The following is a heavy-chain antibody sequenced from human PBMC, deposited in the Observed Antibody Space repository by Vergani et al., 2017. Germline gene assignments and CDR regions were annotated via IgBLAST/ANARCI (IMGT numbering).Heavy chain of an antibody. CDR1: GGSISSGSYY. V-gene: IGHV4-61*02. D-gene: IGHD6-13*01. CDR2: NYTSGST. J-gene: IGHJ4*02. Sequence: QVQLQESGPGLVKPSQTLSLTCTVSGGSISSGSYYWSWIRQPAGKGLEWIGRNYTSGSTNYNPSLKSRVTISVDTSKNQFSQTLSSVSAADTAVYSCAREGIAGPFDYWGQGTLVTVSS. CDR3: AREGIAGPFDY.